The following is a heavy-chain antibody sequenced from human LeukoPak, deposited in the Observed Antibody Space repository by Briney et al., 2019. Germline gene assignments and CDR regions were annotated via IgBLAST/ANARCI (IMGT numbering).Heavy chain of an antibody. Sequence: PGGSLRLSCAASGFTFSNYWMSWVRQAPGKGLEWVANIKVGGSEKYYLDSVKGRFTISRDNAKNSVYLQMNSLRTEDTAVYYCGRKTGVTGEAFDCWGQGTLVTVSS. CDR2: IKVGGSEK. J-gene: IGHJ4*02. D-gene: IGHD7-27*01. V-gene: IGHV3-7*03. CDR1: GFTFSNYW. CDR3: GRKTGVTGEAFDC.